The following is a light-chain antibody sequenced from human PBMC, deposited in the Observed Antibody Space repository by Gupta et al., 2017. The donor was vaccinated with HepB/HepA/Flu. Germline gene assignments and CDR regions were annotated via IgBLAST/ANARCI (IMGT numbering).Light chain of an antibody. V-gene: IGKV2-30*02. CDR1: QSLVHSNGNTF. CDR3: GQGKPWPLS. Sequence: VVMTRSPLFLPVTLGQPASISCRSSQSLVHSNGNTFLHWFHQRPGQSPRRLLYRVSNRDSGVPDRFRDSGSGTDFTLKISSGEAAHVVIYFCGQGKPWPLSFGGGTKVEIK. J-gene: IGKJ4*01. CDR2: RVS.